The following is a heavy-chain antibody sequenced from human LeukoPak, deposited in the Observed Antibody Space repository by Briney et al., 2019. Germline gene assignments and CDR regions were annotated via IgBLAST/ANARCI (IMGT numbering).Heavy chain of an antibody. D-gene: IGHD2-21*01. J-gene: IGHJ4*02. CDR1: GFTFSDYY. V-gene: IGHV3-11*06. CDR2: ISSSSSYT. Sequence: GGSLRLSCAASGFTFSDYYMSWIRQAPGKGLEWVSYISSSSSYTNYADSVKGRFTISRDNAKNSLYLQMNSLTAEDTAVYYCARGVVGIYGGSYFDYWGQGTLVTVSS. CDR3: ARGVVGIYGGSYFDY.